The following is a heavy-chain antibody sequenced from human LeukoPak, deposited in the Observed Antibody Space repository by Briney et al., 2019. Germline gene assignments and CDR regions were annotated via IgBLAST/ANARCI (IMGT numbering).Heavy chain of an antibody. Sequence: SETLSLTCTVSGGSISSYYWSWIRQPPGKGLEWIGYIYYSGSTNYNPSLKSRVTISVDTSKNQFSLKLSSVTAADTAVYYCARMDYYDSSGYYGSGAFDIWGQGTMVTVSS. CDR1: GGSISSYY. CDR2: IYYSGST. CDR3: ARMDYYDSSGYYGSGAFDI. J-gene: IGHJ3*02. V-gene: IGHV4-59*08. D-gene: IGHD3-22*01.